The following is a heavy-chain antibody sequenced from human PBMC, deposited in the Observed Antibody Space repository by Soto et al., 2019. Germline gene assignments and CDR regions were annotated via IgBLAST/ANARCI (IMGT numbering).Heavy chain of an antibody. CDR1: GRSFNGYY. J-gene: IGHJ4*02. CDR3: ARGRGYSYGYRGGKDY. V-gene: IGHV4-34*01. CDR2: INHSGST. Sequence: SVTLSLPCSVYGRSFNGYYWSWIRQPPGKGLEWIGEINHSGSTNYNPSLKSRVTISVDTSKNQFSLKLSSVTAADTAVYYCARGRGYSYGYRGGKDYWGQGTLVTVSS. D-gene: IGHD5-18*01.